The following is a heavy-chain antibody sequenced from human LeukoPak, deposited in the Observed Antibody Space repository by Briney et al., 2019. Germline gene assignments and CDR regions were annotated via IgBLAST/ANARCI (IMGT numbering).Heavy chain of an antibody. CDR2: INPSGGST. J-gene: IGHJ6*02. CDR3: ARTTEIVVVNGMDV. V-gene: IGHV1-46*01. D-gene: IGHD2-2*01. CDR1: GYTFTSYY. Sequence: GASVKVSCKASGYTFTSYYMHWVRQAPGQGLEWMGIINPSGGSTSYAQKFQGRVTITADKSTSTAYMELSSLRSEDTAVYYCARTTEIVVVNGMDVWGQGTTVTVSS.